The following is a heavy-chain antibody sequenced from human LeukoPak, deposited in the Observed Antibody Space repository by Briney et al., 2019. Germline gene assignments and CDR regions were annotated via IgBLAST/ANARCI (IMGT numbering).Heavy chain of an antibody. CDR1: GFTFSSYS. J-gene: IGHJ6*03. D-gene: IGHD3-9*01. CDR2: IRSSSSYI. Sequence: GGSLRLSCAASGFTFSSYSMNWVRQAPGKGLEWLSSIRSSSSYIYYADSVKGRFTISRDNAKNSLYLQMNSLRAEDTAVYYYARGADPDAYYDILTGYYPYYYYYYMDVWGKGTTVTVSS. V-gene: IGHV3-21*01. CDR3: ARGADPDAYYDILTGYYPYYYYYYMDV.